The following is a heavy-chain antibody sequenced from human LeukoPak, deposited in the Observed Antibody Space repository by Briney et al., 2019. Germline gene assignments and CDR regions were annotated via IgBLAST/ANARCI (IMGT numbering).Heavy chain of an antibody. CDR2: INWNGGST. D-gene: IGHD2-2*01. V-gene: IGHV3-20*04. Sequence: GGSLRLSCAASGFKVDDYCMSWVRQAPGKRLEWVSGINWNGGSTGYADSVKGRFTISRDNAKNSLYLQMNSLRAEDTALYYCARDRLRFCSSTSCHTPFDFWGQGTLATVSS. J-gene: IGHJ4*02. CDR1: GFKVDDYC. CDR3: ARDRLRFCSSTSCHTPFDF.